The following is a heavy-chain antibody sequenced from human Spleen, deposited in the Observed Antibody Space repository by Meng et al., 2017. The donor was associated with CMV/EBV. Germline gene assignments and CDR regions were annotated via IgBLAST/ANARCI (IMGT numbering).Heavy chain of an antibody. CDR2: ISYDGSNK. CDR3: AWGKSSNSWYAQFDY. Sequence: SGFTFSHYGMHWVRQAPDKGLEWVAVISYDGSNKYYGDSVKGRFTVSRDNSKNTVYLQMNSLRAEDTAVYYCAWGKSSNSWYAQFDYWGQGTLVTVSS. J-gene: IGHJ4*02. V-gene: IGHV3-30*04. CDR1: GFTFSHYG. D-gene: IGHD2-2*01.